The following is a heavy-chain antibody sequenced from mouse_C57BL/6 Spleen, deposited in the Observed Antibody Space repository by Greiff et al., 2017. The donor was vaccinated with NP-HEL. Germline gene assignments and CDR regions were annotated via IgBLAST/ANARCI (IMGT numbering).Heavy chain of an antibody. J-gene: IGHJ1*03. CDR2: INPKNGGT. Sequence: EVQLQQSGPELVKPGASVKMSCKASGYTFTDYTMHWVKQSHGKSLEWIGYINPKNGGTSYNQKFKGKATLTVNKSSSTAYMELSSLTSVDSAVYDCAIRGTGDYDYGRDFDDWGTGTTVTVSS. V-gene: IGHV1-22*01. D-gene: IGHD2-4*01. CDR1: GYTFTDYT. CDR3: AIRGTGDYDYGRDFDD.